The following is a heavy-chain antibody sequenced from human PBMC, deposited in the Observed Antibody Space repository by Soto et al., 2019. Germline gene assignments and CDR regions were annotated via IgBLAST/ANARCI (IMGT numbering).Heavy chain of an antibody. Sequence: PGGSLRLSCAACGFTFSSYSMNWVRQAPGKGLEWVSSISSSSSYIYYADSVKGRFTISRDNAKNSLYLQMNSLRAEDTAVYYCARDYAGISGDYFDYWGQGTLVTVSS. V-gene: IGHV3-21*01. CDR3: ARDYAGISGDYFDY. CDR1: GFTFSSYS. J-gene: IGHJ4*02. CDR2: ISSSSSYI. D-gene: IGHD3-10*01.